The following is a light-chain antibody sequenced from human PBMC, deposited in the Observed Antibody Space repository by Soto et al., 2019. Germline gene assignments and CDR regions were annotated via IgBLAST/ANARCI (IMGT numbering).Light chain of an antibody. CDR1: SSDVGGYNY. V-gene: IGLV2-14*03. Sequence: QSVLTQPASVSGSPGQSITISCTGTSSDVGGYNYVSWYQQHPDKAPKLIIYDVSNRPSGVSNRFSGFKSGNTASLTISGLQAEDEADYYCSSYTSSTTGVVFGGGTKLTVL. CDR3: SSYTSSTTGVV. J-gene: IGLJ2*01. CDR2: DVS.